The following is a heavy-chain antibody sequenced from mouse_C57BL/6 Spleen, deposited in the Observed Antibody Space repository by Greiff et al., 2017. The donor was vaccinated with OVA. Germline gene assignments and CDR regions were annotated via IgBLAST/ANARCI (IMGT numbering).Heavy chain of an antibody. CDR2: ISSGSSTI. CDR3: AIFYDYDPSFAY. CDR1: GFTFSDYG. V-gene: IGHV5-17*01. D-gene: IGHD2-4*01. J-gene: IGHJ3*01. Sequence: DVQLVESGGGLVKPGGSLKLSCAASGFTFSDYGMHWVRQAPEKGLEWVAYISSGSSTIYYADTVKGRFTISRDNAKNTLFLQMTSLRSEDTAMYYCAIFYDYDPSFAYWGQGTLVTVSA.